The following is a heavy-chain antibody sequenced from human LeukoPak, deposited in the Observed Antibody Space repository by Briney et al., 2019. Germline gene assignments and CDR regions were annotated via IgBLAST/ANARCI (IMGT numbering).Heavy chain of an antibody. Sequence: GGSLRLSCAASGFTFSNYGMNWVRQAPGKGLEWVSSISSSSSYIYYADSVKGRFTISRDNAKNSLYLQMNSLRAEDTAVYYCARGRYSSSWNAFDIWGQGTMVTVSS. CDR3: ARGRYSSSWNAFDI. V-gene: IGHV3-21*01. CDR2: ISSSSSYI. D-gene: IGHD6-13*01. J-gene: IGHJ3*02. CDR1: GFTFSNYG.